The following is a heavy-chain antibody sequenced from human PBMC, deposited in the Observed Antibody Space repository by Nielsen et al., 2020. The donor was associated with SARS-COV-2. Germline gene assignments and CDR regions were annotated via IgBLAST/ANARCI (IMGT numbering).Heavy chain of an antibody. CDR1: GYTFTSYG. J-gene: IGHJ6*02. Sequence: ASVKVSCKASGYTFTSYGISWVRQAPGQGLEWMGWISAYNGNTNYAQKLQGRVTMTTDTSTSTAYMELRSLRSDDTAVYYCARDNWDATGLRNYYGMDVWGQGTTVTVSS. CDR2: ISAYNGNT. V-gene: IGHV1-18*04. D-gene: IGHD3-9*01. CDR3: ARDNWDATGLRNYYGMDV.